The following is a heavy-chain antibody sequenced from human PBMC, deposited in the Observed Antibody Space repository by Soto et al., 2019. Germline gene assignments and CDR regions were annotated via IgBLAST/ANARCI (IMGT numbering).Heavy chain of an antibody. CDR2: IYQSGVT. CDR1: GDSYSISTYS. Sequence: SSETLSLTCNMSGDSYSISTYSWSWIRQPPGKALQWIGFIYQSGVTSYNPSLASRVSISLDRSNNQCSLKLKSVTAADTAVYFCAGMPYTSGLRFDPWGPGTLVTVSS. V-gene: IGHV4-30-2*01. J-gene: IGHJ5*02. CDR3: AGMPYTSGLRFDP. D-gene: IGHD6-19*01.